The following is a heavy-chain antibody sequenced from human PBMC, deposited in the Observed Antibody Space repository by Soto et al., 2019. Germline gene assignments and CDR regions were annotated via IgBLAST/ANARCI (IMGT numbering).Heavy chain of an antibody. CDR3: AKDGSHNFDY. J-gene: IGHJ4*02. CDR2: MSYEGSNE. V-gene: IGHV3-30*18. CDR1: GFTFSPYA. D-gene: IGHD1-26*01. Sequence: QVQLVESGGGVVQPGRSLRLSWAASGFTFSPYAMHSVRQAPGKGLEWVALMSYEGSNEYYADSVKGRFTISRDNSKNTLYLQMNSLRAEDTAVYYCAKDGSHNFDYWGQGTLVTVSS.